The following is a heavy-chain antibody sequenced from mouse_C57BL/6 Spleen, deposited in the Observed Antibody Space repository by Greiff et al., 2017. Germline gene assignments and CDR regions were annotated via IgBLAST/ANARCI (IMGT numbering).Heavy chain of an antibody. CDR3: ARYYYGSSYEDAMDY. CDR2: IDPSDSYT. Sequence: VQLQQPGAELVKPGASVKLSCKASGYTFTSYWMQWVKQRPGQGLEWIGEIDPSDSYTNYNQKFKGKATLTVDTSSSTAYMQLSSLTSEDSAVYYCARYYYGSSYEDAMDYWGQGTSVTVSS. D-gene: IGHD1-1*01. V-gene: IGHV1-50*01. CDR1: GYTFTSYW. J-gene: IGHJ4*01.